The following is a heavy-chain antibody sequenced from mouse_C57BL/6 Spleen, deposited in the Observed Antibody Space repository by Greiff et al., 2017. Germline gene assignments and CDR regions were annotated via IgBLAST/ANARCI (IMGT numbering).Heavy chain of an antibody. Sequence: EVQLQQSGPELVKPGASVKIPCKASGYTFTDYNMDWVKQSHGKSLEWIGDSNPNNGGTIYNQKFKGKATLTVDKSSSTAYMELRSLTSEDTAVYYCARKAYDNYEVWYFEVWGTGTTVTVSS. CDR1: GYTFTDYN. CDR3: ARKAYDNYEVWYFEV. D-gene: IGHD2-1*01. J-gene: IGHJ1*03. CDR2: SNPNNGGT. V-gene: IGHV1-18*01.